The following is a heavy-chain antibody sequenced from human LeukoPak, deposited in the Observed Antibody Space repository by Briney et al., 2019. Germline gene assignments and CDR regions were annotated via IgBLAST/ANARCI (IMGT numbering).Heavy chain of an antibody. CDR1: GCTFTGYY. Sequence: ASVKVSCKASGCTFTGYYMHWVRQAPGQGLEWMGRINPNSGGTNYAQKFQGRVTMTRDTSISTAYMELSRLRSDDTAVYYCARELPTPGIAAAGADYWGQGTLVTVSS. J-gene: IGHJ4*02. CDR2: INPNSGGT. V-gene: IGHV1-2*06. CDR3: ARELPTPGIAAAGADY. D-gene: IGHD6-13*01.